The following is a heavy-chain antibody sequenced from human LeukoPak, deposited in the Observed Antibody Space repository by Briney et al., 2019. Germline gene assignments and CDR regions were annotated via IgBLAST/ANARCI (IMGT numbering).Heavy chain of an antibody. CDR1: GVSISSGGYC. V-gene: IGHV4-31*03. D-gene: IGHD2-2*01. CDR2: VYYSATT. Sequence: SETLSLTCTVSGVSISSGGYCWTWIRQHPGKGLEWIGYVYYSATTNYNPSLKRRVTVSVDSSKNQFSLNLSSVTAADTAAYYCARVSRYCSSPSCSKLDYWGQGTLVTVSS. CDR3: ARVSRYCSSPSCSKLDY. J-gene: IGHJ4*02.